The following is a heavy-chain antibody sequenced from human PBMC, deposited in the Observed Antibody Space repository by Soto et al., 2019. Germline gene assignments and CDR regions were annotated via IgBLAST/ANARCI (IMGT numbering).Heavy chain of an antibody. D-gene: IGHD4-17*01. CDR2: IYPGDSST. Sequence: GESLKISCKGSGYTFTSYWIGWVRQMPGKGLEWMGIIYPGDSSTRYSPSFQGQVTFSADKSINTAYLQWSSLKASDTAMYYCARQSDYGDNYYYSGMDVWGQGTTVTISS. CDR1: GYTFTSYW. V-gene: IGHV5-51*01. CDR3: ARQSDYGDNYYYSGMDV. J-gene: IGHJ6*02.